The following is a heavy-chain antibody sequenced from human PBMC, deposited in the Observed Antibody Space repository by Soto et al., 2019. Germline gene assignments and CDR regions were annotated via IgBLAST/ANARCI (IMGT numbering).Heavy chain of an antibody. Sequence: GASVKVSCKASGYTFTSYDINCVQQPTRQRLEWMGWMNPNSGNTGYAQKLQGRVTMTRNTSIGTAYMELSSLRSEDTAVYYCARGEHSEEILYRGQGTLVTVSS. CDR1: GYTFTSYD. CDR3: ARGEHSEEILY. V-gene: IGHV1-8*01. D-gene: IGHD6-6*01. CDR2: MNPNSGNT. J-gene: IGHJ4*02.